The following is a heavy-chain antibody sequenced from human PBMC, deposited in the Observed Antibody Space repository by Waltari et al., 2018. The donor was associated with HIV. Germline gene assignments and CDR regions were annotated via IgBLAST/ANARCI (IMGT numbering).Heavy chain of an antibody. CDR3: ARDPLWRGGNRGQSPH. D-gene: IGHD3-10*01. Sequence: EVQLVESGGGLVKPGGSLGLSCAASGFAVICTYISWVRQAPGKGLEGVSNIYSGGTKHVADFVKGKFTIPRENSKKTLYLQMNSLVAEGKGVYYCARDPLWRGGNRGQSPHWGQGALVTVSS. J-gene: IGHJ4*02. CDR2: IYSGGTK. CDR1: GFAVICTY. V-gene: IGHV3-66*01.